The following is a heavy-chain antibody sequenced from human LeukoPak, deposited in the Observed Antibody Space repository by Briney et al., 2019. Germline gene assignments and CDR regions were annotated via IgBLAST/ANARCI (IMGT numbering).Heavy chain of an antibody. J-gene: IGHJ4*02. D-gene: IGHD1-1*01. CDR1: GFTFASYW. CDR2: TNEAGGDK. Sequence: PGGSLRLSCAASGFTFASYWMGWVRQAPGKGLECVASTNEAGGDKLYVDSVKGRFTISRDNSKNSLSLQMNSLTAEDTAIYYCAIATTGRGAFGSWGQGTLVSVSS. CDR3: AIATTGRGAFGS. V-gene: IGHV3-7*01.